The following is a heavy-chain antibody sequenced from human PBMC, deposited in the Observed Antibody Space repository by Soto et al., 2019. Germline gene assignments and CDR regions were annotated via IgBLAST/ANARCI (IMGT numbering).Heavy chain of an antibody. CDR1: GFTFSSYA. Sequence: QVQLVESGGGVVQPGRSLRLSCAASGFTFSSYAMHWVRQAPGKGLEWVAVISYDGSNKYYADSVKGRFTISRDNSKNTLYRKMNSLRAEDTAVYYCARDAAGLKNSFVPWGQGTLVTVSS. CDR3: ARDAAGLKNSFVP. J-gene: IGHJ5*02. V-gene: IGHV3-30-3*01. D-gene: IGHD6-19*01. CDR2: ISYDGSNK.